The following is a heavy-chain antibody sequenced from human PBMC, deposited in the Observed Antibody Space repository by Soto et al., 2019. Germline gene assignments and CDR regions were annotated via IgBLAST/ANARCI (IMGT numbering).Heavy chain of an antibody. V-gene: IGHV6-1*01. CDR1: GDSVSSNSAA. CDR3: ARAMGVAASFPYYYYMDV. Sequence: PSQTLSLTCAISGDSVSSNSAAWNWIRQSPSRGLEWLGRTYYRSKWYNDYAVSVKSRITINPDTSKNQFSLQLNSVTPEDTAVYYCARAMGVAASFPYYYYMDVWGKGTTVTVSS. J-gene: IGHJ6*03. CDR2: TYYRSKWYN. D-gene: IGHD6-13*01.